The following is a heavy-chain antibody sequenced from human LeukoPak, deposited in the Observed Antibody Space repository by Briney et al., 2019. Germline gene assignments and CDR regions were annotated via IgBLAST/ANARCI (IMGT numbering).Heavy chain of an antibody. Sequence: SETLSLTCTVSGGSISSYYWSWIRQPPGKGLEWIGYIYYSGSTNYNPSLKSRVTVSVDTSKNQFSLKLSSVTAADTAVYYCARGDCGGDCYPYNWFDPWGQGTLVTVSS. V-gene: IGHV4-59*12. D-gene: IGHD2-21*02. CDR3: ARGDCGGDCYPYNWFDP. CDR2: IYYSGST. J-gene: IGHJ5*02. CDR1: GGSISSYY.